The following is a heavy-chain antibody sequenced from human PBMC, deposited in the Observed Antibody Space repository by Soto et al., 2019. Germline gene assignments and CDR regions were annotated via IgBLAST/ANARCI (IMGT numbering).Heavy chain of an antibody. J-gene: IGHJ4*02. CDR2: IYYGGST. D-gene: IGHD2-21*02. Sequence: PSETLSLTCTVSGGSISSGTYYWAWMRQAPGKGLEWIGHIYYGGSTYYNPSLKSRVTISVDTSNNQFSLKLSSVTAADTTVYYCARGQKVTGGIDYWGQGTLVTVSS. CDR1: GGSISSGTYY. V-gene: IGHV4-39*01. CDR3: ARGQKVTGGIDY.